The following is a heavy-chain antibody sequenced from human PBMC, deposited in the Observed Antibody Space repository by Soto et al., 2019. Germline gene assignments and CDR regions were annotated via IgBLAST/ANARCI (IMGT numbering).Heavy chain of an antibody. CDR3: ARADRDDAFDI. Sequence: QVQLQESGPGLVKPSQTLSLTCTVSGGSISSGDYYWSWIRQPPGKGLEWIGYIYYSGSTYYNPSLKSRXTXPXATSKNQFSLKLSSVTAADTAVYYCARADRDDAFDIWGQGTMVTVSS. J-gene: IGHJ3*02. CDR1: GGSISSGDYY. V-gene: IGHV4-30-4*01. CDR2: IYYSGST.